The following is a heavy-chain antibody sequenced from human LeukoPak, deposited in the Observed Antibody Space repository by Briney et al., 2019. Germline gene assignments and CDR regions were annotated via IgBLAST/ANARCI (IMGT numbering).Heavy chain of an antibody. J-gene: IGHJ4*02. V-gene: IGHV1-46*01. D-gene: IGHD3-16*01. CDR3: ARVGDIMITFGGGSEAGYYFDY. CDR1: GYTFTSYY. Sequence: ASVKVSCKASGYTFTSYYMHWVRQAPGQGLEWMGIINPSGGSTSYAQKFQGRVTMTRGMSTSTVYMELSSLRSEDTAVYYCARVGDIMITFGGGSEAGYYFDYWGQGTLVTVSS. CDR2: INPSGGST.